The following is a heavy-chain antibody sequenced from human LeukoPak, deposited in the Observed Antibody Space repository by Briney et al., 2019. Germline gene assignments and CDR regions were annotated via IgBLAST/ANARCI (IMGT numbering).Heavy chain of an antibody. D-gene: IGHD2/OR15-2a*01. J-gene: IGHJ4*02. CDR1: GYSISSGYY. CDR2: IYHSGST. CDR3: ARVGLYYFDY. V-gene: IGHV4-38-2*01. Sequence: SETLSLTCAVSGYSISSGYYWGWIQQPPGKGLEWIGSIYHSGSTYYNPSLKSRVTISVDTSKNQFSLKLSSVTAADTAVYYCARVGLYYFDYWGQGTLVTVSS.